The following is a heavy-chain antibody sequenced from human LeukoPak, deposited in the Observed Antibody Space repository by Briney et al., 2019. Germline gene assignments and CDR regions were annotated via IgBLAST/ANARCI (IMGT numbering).Heavy chain of an antibody. CDR2: ISSSAGTT. CDR3: AKLGCTGTICYANY. Sequence: GGSLRLSCAASGFTFSSYEMNWVRQAPGKGLEWVSYISSSAGTTYYADSVKGRFTISRDNAKNSLYLQMNSLRAEDTALYYCAKLGCTGTICYANYWGQGTLVTVSS. J-gene: IGHJ4*02. CDR1: GFTFSSYE. V-gene: IGHV3-48*03. D-gene: IGHD2-2*01.